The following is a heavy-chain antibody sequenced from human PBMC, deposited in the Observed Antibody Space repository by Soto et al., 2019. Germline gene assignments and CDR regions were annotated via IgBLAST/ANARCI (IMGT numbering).Heavy chain of an antibody. Sequence: GGSLRLSCAASGFTFSSYWMHWVRQVPEKGLVWVSRINRDGSITNYADAVKGRFTISRDNVKNTLYLQMNSLRAEDTAVYYCVRYPRSVGGSYRPDYWGQGTLVTVSS. CDR2: INRDGSIT. D-gene: IGHD3-16*02. J-gene: IGHJ4*02. CDR3: VRYPRSVGGSYRPDY. CDR1: GFTFSSYW. V-gene: IGHV3-74*01.